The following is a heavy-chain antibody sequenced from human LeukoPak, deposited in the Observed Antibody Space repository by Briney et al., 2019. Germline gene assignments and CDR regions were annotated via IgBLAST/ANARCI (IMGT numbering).Heavy chain of an antibody. Sequence: GGSLRLSCAASGFTFRTYAMSWVRQAPGKGLEWVSAISGSSGTTYYADSVEGRFTISRDNSKNTLYLQMNSLRAEDTAVYYCAKPITTVTTYFDYWGQGTLVTVSS. D-gene: IGHD4-17*01. J-gene: IGHJ4*02. CDR1: GFTFRTYA. V-gene: IGHV3-23*01. CDR3: AKPITTVTTYFDY. CDR2: ISGSSGTT.